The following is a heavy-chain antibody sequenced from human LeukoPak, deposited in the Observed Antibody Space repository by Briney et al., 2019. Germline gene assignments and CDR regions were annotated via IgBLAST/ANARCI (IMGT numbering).Heavy chain of an antibody. CDR1: GGSISSGSYY. D-gene: IGHD3-3*01. J-gene: IGHJ3*02. CDR2: IYTSGST. V-gene: IGHV4-61*02. CDR3: ARGNYDFWSGYPHAFDI. Sequence: SQTLSLTCTASGGSISSGSYYWSWIRQPAGKGLEWIGRIYTSGSTNYNPSLKSRVTISVDTSKNQFSLKLSSVTAADTAVYYCARGNYDFWSGYPHAFDIWGQGTMVTVSS.